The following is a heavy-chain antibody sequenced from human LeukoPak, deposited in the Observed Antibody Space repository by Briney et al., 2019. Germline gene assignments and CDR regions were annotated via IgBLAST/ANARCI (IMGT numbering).Heavy chain of an antibody. V-gene: IGHV6-1*01. Sequence: SQTLSLTCAISGDSVSSNSAAWNWIRQSPSRGLEWLGRTYYRSKWYNDYAVSVKSRITINSDTSKNQFSLQLNSVTPEDTAVYYCARAQEGSGSYYNVGYFDYWGQGTLVTVSS. D-gene: IGHD3-10*01. J-gene: IGHJ4*02. CDR1: GDSVSSNSAA. CDR3: ARAQEGSGSYYNVGYFDY. CDR2: TYYRSKWYN.